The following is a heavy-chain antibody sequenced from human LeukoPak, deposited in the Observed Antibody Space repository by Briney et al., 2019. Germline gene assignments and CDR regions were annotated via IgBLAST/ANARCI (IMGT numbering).Heavy chain of an antibody. CDR2: IGTAGDT. J-gene: IGHJ4*02. CDR1: GFTFSSYD. V-gene: IGHV3-13*01. CDR3: TRDLRFLPFDC. Sequence: TGGSLRLSCAASGFTFSSYDMHWVRQATGKGLEWVSVIGTAGDTYYPGSVKGRFTISRENAKNSLYLQMNSLRTEDTAVYYCTRDLRFLPFDCWGQGTLVTVSS. D-gene: IGHD2-21*01.